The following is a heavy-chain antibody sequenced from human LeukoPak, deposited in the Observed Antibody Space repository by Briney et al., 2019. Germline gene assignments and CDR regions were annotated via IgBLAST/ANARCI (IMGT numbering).Heavy chain of an antibody. CDR2: ISGSGGST. CDR1: GFTFSSYA. D-gene: IGHD4-17*01. Sequence: GGSLRLSCAASGFTFSSYAVSWVRQAPGKGLEWVSAISGSGGSTYYADSVKGRFTISRDNSKNTLYLQMNSLRAEDTAVYYCAKPLSDYGDYGGAFDIWGQGTMVTVSS. V-gene: IGHV3-23*01. CDR3: AKPLSDYGDYGGAFDI. J-gene: IGHJ3*02.